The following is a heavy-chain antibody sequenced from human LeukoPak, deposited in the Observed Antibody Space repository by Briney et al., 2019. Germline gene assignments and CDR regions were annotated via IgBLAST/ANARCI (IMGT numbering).Heavy chain of an antibody. CDR2: IYYSGST. CDR3: ATVGSSSAYYFDY. D-gene: IGHD6-6*01. CDR1: GGSISSYY. V-gene: IGHV4-59*01. J-gene: IGHJ4*02. Sequence: SETLSLTCTVSGGSISSYYWSWIRQPPGKGLEWIGYIYYSGSTNYNPSLKSRVTISVDTSKNQFSLKLSSVTAADTAVYYCATVGSSSAYYFDYWGQGTLVTVSS.